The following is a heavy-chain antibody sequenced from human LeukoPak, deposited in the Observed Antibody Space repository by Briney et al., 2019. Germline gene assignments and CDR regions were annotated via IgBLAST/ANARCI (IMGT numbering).Heavy chain of an antibody. V-gene: IGHV3-33*01. CDR3: ARVHHPKWFGELWSYFDY. Sequence: GGSLRLSCAASGFTFSSYGMHWVRQAPGKGLEWVAVIWYDGSNKYYADSVKGRFTISRDNSKNTLYLQMNSLRAEDTAVYYCARVHHPKWFGELWSYFDYWGQGTLVTVSS. CDR1: GFTFSSYG. CDR2: IWYDGSNK. D-gene: IGHD3-10*01. J-gene: IGHJ4*02.